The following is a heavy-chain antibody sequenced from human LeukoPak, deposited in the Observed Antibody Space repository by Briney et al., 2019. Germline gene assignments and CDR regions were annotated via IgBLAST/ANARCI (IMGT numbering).Heavy chain of an antibody. Sequence: GGSLRLSCAASGFTFSSYWMHWVRQAPGKGLVWVSRINTDGSSTSYADSVKGRFTISRDNAKNTLYLQMNSLRDEDTAVYYCARDLIVVVKSNWFDPWGQGTLVTVSS. D-gene: IGHD3-22*01. V-gene: IGHV3-74*01. J-gene: IGHJ5*02. CDR1: GFTFSSYW. CDR3: ARDLIVVVKSNWFDP. CDR2: INTDGSST.